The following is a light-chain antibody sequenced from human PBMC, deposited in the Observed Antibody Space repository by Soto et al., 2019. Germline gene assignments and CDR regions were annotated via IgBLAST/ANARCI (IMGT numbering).Light chain of an antibody. CDR3: QQYNTGQWT. V-gene: IGKV3-15*01. CDR2: GAS. J-gene: IGKJ1*01. CDR1: QSVSSN. Sequence: EIVMTQSPATLSVSPGERATLSCRASQSVSSNLAWYQQKPGQAPRLLIYGASTRATGIPARFSGSGSGTEFTLTISSLQSEDFAVYYCQQYNTGQWTFGQGTKVDIK.